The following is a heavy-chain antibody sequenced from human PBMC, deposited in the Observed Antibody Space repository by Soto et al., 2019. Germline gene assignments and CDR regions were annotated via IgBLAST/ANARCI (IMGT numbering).Heavy chain of an antibody. V-gene: IGHV4-59*01. D-gene: IGHD3-22*01. CDR2: IYYSGNT. J-gene: IGHJ4*02. CDR3: ARDRAYYDSSGLYFDY. Sequence: SETLSLTCIVSGVSISDYYWSWIRQPPGKGLEWIGYIYYSGNTKYNPSLKSRVTISEDTSKNQFSLKLSSVTAAGTAVYYCARDRAYYDSSGLYFDYWGQGTLVTVSS. CDR1: GVSISDYY.